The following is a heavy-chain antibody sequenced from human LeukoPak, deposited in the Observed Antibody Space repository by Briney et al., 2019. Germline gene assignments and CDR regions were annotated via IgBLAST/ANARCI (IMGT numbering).Heavy chain of an antibody. CDR1: GFTFSSYA. CDR3: AKARSIAVAGRIDY. CDR2: ISGSGGST. J-gene: IGHJ4*02. D-gene: IGHD6-19*01. Sequence: GGSLRLSCAASGFTFSSYAMSWVRQAPGKGLEWVSAISGSGGSTYYADSVKGRFTISRDNSKNTLYLQMNSLRAEDTAVYYCAKARSIAVAGRIDYWGQGTLVTVSS. V-gene: IGHV3-23*01.